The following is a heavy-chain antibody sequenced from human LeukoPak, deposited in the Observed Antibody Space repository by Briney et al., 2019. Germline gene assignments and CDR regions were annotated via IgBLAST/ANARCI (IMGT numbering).Heavy chain of an antibody. J-gene: IGHJ4*02. CDR1: GFTFSSYA. Sequence: GGSLRLSCAASGFTFSSYAMSWVRQAPGKGLEWVSAISGSGGSTYYADSVKGRFTISRDNSKNTLYLQMNSLRAEDTAVYYCAKSYYDFWSGYLPFDYWDQGTLVTVSS. CDR3: AKSYYDFWSGYLPFDY. D-gene: IGHD3-3*01. CDR2: ISGSGGST. V-gene: IGHV3-23*01.